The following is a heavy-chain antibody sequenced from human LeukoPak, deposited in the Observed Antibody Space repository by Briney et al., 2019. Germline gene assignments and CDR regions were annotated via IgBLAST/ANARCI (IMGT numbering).Heavy chain of an antibody. J-gene: IGHJ4*02. CDR1: GDSVSSNSAA. D-gene: IGHD3-10*01. V-gene: IGHV6-1*01. CDR2: TYYRSKWHS. Sequence: SQTLSLTCAISGDSVSSNSAAWNWIRQSPSRGLEWLGRTYYRSKWHSYYAPSVKSRITINPDTSKNQHSLQLKSVTPEDTAVYYCARMVGLVSDFWGQGTLVTVSS. CDR3: ARMVGLVSDF.